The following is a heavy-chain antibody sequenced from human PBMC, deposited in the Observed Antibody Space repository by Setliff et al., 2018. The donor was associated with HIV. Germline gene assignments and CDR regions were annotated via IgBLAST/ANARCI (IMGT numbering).Heavy chain of an antibody. J-gene: IGHJ4*02. V-gene: IGHV3-30*04. Sequence: PGGSLRLSCVASKFIFRSYSMSWVRQAPGKGLEWVAVISYGGGLKLYADSVKGRFTISRDFSDNTLYLQMNSLRPEDTAMYYCARDPLVGAPDYFDYWGQGTLVTVSS. CDR2: ISYGGGLK. CDR3: ARDPLVGAPDYFDY. CDR1: KFIFRSYS. D-gene: IGHD1-26*01.